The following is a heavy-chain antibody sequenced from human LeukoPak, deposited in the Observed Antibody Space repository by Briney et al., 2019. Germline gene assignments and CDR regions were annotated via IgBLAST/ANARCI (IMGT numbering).Heavy chain of an antibody. V-gene: IGHV3-48*03. J-gene: IGHJ4*02. CDR3: ARDRDCSGSSCYQPDYFDY. D-gene: IGHD2-2*01. Sequence: PGGSLRLSCAASGFTFSNFEMNWVRQAPGKGLEWVSYINTGGNTLYYADSVRRRFNISRDNAKNSLYLQMNNLRAEDTAVYYCARDRDCSGSSCYQPDYFDYWGQGTLVAVSS. CDR2: INTGGNTL. CDR1: GFTFSNFE.